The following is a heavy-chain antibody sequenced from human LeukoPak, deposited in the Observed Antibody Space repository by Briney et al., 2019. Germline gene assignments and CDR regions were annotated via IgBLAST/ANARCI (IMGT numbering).Heavy chain of an antibody. CDR1: GFTFSSYA. J-gene: IGHJ4*02. CDR2: ISGRSSTI. D-gene: IGHD3-10*01. CDR3: ARWLVFRGVYYFDY. V-gene: IGHV3-48*01. Sequence: GGSLRLSCAASGFTFSSYAMSRVRQAPGKGLEWISYISGRSSTIYYADSVRGRFTISRDNAKNSMYLQMNSLRAEDTAVYYCARWLVFRGVYYFDYWGQGTMVTVSS.